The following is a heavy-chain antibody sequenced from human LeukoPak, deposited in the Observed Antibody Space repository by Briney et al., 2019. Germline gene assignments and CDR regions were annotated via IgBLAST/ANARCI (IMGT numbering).Heavy chain of an antibody. CDR2: IYGGGST. J-gene: IGHJ2*01. D-gene: IGHD5-24*01. CDR3: ASPSAEMAAINGWYFDL. V-gene: IGHV3-66*01. Sequence: GGSLRLSCAASGFTVSSNYMTWVRQAPGKGLDWVSVIYGGGSTFYADSVKSRFTISRDSSKHQLFLQMISLRAEDTAVYYCASPSAEMAAINGWYFDLWGRGTLVTVSS. CDR1: GFTVSSNY.